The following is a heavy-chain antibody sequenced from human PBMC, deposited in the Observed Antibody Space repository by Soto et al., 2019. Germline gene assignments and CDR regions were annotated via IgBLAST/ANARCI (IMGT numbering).Heavy chain of an antibody. CDR3: ARDLDLYSSGWLRTNPSHYFDY. Sequence: EVQLVESGGGLVKPGGSLRLSCAASGFTFSSYSMNWVRQAPGKGLEWVSSISSSSSYIYYADSVKGRFTISRDNAKNSLYLQMNSLRAEDTAVYYCARDLDLYSSGWLRTNPSHYFDYWGQGTLVTVSS. V-gene: IGHV3-21*01. CDR1: GFTFSSYS. CDR2: ISSSSSYI. J-gene: IGHJ4*02. D-gene: IGHD6-19*01.